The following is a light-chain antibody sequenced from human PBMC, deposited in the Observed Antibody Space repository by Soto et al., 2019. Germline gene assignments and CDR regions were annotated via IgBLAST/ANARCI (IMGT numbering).Light chain of an antibody. CDR3: QHLNSYPWT. Sequence: DIQLTQSPSFLSASEGDRVTITCRASQGIYTYLAWYQQKPGKAPELLIYAASTLQSGVPSRFSGSGSGTEFTLTISSLQPEDFATYHCQHLNSYPWTFGQGTKVEIK. CDR1: QGIYTY. V-gene: IGKV1-9*01. CDR2: AAS. J-gene: IGKJ1*01.